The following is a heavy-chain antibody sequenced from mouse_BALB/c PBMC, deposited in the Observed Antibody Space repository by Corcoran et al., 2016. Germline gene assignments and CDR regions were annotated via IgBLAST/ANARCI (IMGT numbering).Heavy chain of an antibody. D-gene: IGHD4-1*01. J-gene: IGHJ1*01. CDR1: GFNIRDTY. V-gene: IGHV14-3*02. CDR3: ANWDWYFDV. Sequence: EVQLQQSGAELVKPGASVKLSCTASGFNIRDTYMHWVKQRTEQGLEWIGRIDPANGNTKYDPKFQGTATITADTSSNTAYLQLSCLTSEDTAVYYCANWDWYFDVWGAGTTVTVSS. CDR2: IDPANGNT.